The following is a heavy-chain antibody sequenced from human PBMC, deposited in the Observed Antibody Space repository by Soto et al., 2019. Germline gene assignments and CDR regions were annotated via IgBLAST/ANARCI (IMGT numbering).Heavy chain of an antibody. CDR1: GGSISSSSYY. CDR2: IYYSGST. D-gene: IGHD3-3*01. V-gene: IGHV4-39*01. Sequence: SETLSLTCTVSGGSISSSSYYWGWIRQPPGKGLEWIGSIYYSGSTYYNPSLKSRVTISVDTSKNQFSLKLGSVTAADTAVYYCANTYYDFWSGLDYYYYMDVWGKGTTVTVSS. CDR3: ANTYYDFWSGLDYYYYMDV. J-gene: IGHJ6*03.